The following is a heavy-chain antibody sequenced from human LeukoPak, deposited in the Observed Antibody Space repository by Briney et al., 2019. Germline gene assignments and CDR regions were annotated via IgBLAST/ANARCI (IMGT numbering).Heavy chain of an antibody. Sequence: ASVKVSCKASGYTFTSYGISWVRQAPGQGLEWMGWISAYNGNTNYAQKLQGRVTMTTDTSTSTAYMELRSLRSDDTAVYYCAKAPWGIAVAGSFDPWGQGTLVTVSS. CDR1: GYTFTSYG. CDR2: ISAYNGNT. J-gene: IGHJ5*02. V-gene: IGHV1-18*01. CDR3: AKAPWGIAVAGSFDP. D-gene: IGHD6-19*01.